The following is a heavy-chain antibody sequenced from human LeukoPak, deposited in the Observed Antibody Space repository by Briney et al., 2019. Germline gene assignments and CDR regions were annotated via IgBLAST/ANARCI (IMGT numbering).Heavy chain of an antibody. J-gene: IGHJ4*02. D-gene: IGHD6-13*01. CDR2: IYNSGST. Sequence: PSETLSLTCAVYGGSFSGYYWSWIRQPPGKGLEWIGYIYNSGSTNYNPSLKSRVTISVDTSKNQFSLKLSSVTAADMAVYYCASGSSWFPYFDYWGQGTLVTVSS. CDR3: ASGSSWFPYFDY. CDR1: GGSFSGYY. V-gene: IGHV4-59*01.